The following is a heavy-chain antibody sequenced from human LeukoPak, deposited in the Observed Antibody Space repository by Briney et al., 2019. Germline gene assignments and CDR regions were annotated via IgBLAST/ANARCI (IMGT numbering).Heavy chain of an antibody. CDR3: ARPRLWFGGSRGAFDI. Sequence: ASVKVSCKASGYTFTSYYMRWVRQAPGQGLEWMGIINPSGGSTSYAQKFQGRVTMTRDTSTSTVYMELSSLRSEDTAVYYCARPRLWFGGSRGAFDIWGQGTMVTVSS. D-gene: IGHD3-10*01. CDR2: INPSGGST. J-gene: IGHJ3*02. CDR1: GYTFTSYY. V-gene: IGHV1-46*01.